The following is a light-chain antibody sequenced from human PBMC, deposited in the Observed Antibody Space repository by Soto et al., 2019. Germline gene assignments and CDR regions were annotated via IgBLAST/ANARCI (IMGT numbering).Light chain of an antibody. Sequence: QAVATQPPSVSGAPGQRVTISCTGSSSNIGAGYDVHWYQQLPGTAPKLLIYGNSNRPSGVPDRFSGSKSGTSASLAITGLQAEDEADYYCQSYDSSLSGGVFGGGTKVTVL. J-gene: IGLJ2*01. V-gene: IGLV1-40*01. CDR3: QSYDSSLSGGV. CDR1: SSNIGAGYD. CDR2: GNS.